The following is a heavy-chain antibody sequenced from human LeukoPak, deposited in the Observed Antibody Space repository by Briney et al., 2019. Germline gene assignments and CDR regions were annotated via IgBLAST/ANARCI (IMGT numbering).Heavy chain of an antibody. CDR2: INHSGST. D-gene: IGHD3-10*01. Sequence: PSETLSLTCAVYGGSFSGYYWSWIRQPPGKGLEWIGEINHSGSTNYNPSLKSRVTISVDTSKNQFSLKLSSVTAADTAVYYCARRGPYMTHPFDYWGQGTLVTVSS. V-gene: IGHV4-34*01. J-gene: IGHJ4*02. CDR3: ARRGPYMTHPFDY. CDR1: GGSFSGYY.